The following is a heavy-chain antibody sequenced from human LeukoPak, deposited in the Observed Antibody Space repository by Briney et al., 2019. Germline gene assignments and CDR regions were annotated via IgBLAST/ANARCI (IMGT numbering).Heavy chain of an antibody. Sequence: ASVKVSCKASGYTFTSYGISWVRQAPGQGLEWMGWISAYNGNTNYAQKLQGRVTMTTDTSTSTAYMELRSLRSDDTAVYYCARDVVVVPAAKSYYYYYYGMDVWGQGTTVTVSS. D-gene: IGHD2-2*01. CDR1: GYTFTSYG. CDR3: ARDVVVVPAAKSYYYYYYGMDV. J-gene: IGHJ6*02. CDR2: ISAYNGNT. V-gene: IGHV1-18*01.